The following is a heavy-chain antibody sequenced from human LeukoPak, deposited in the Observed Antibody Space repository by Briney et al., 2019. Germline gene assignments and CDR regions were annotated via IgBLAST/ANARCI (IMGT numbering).Heavy chain of an antibody. J-gene: IGHJ4*02. Sequence: SETLSLTCAVYGGSFSGYYWSWICQPPGKGLEWIGEINHSGSTNYNPSLKSRVTISVDTSKNQFSLKLSSVTAADTAVYYCARDASGSYNYWGQGTLVTVSS. V-gene: IGHV4-34*01. CDR2: INHSGST. D-gene: IGHD1-26*01. CDR1: GGSFSGYY. CDR3: ARDASGSYNY.